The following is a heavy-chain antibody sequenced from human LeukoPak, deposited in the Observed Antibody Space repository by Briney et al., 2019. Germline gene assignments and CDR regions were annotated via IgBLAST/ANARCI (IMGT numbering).Heavy chain of an antibody. Sequence: ASVKVSCKASGYTFTSYAMNWVRQAPGQGLEWMGWINTNTGDPTYAQGFTGRFVSSLDTSVSTAYLQISSLKAEDTAVYYCARDKIAAAGTYNWFDPWGQGTLVTVSS. D-gene: IGHD6-13*01. CDR2: INTNTGDP. J-gene: IGHJ5*02. CDR1: GYTFTSYA. CDR3: ARDKIAAAGTYNWFDP. V-gene: IGHV7-4-1*02.